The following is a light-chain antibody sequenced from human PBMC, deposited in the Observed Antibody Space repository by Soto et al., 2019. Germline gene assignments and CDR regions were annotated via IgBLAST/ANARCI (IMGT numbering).Light chain of an antibody. CDR1: QNVLSD. CDR3: QQYRSWPRT. Sequence: EILLTQSPATLSVSPGETATLSCRASQNVLSDLAWYQQKPGQAPRLLVYGATTRATYAPAKFRGSGSGTEFSLTISSLQSEDFATYYCQQYRSWPRTFGQGSKVEI. CDR2: GAT. J-gene: IGKJ1*01. V-gene: IGKV3-15*01.